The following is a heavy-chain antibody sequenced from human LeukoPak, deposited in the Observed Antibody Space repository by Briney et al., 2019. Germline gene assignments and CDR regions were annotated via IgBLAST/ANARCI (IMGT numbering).Heavy chain of an antibody. J-gene: IGHJ6*03. Sequence: GGSLRLSCAASGFTFDDYAMHWVRQAPGKGLEWVSGISWNSGSIGYADSVKGRFTISRDNAKNSLYLQMNSLRAEDTAVYYCARLVTYYYMDVWGKGTTVTVSS. CDR1: GFTFDDYA. D-gene: IGHD5-18*01. CDR2: ISWNSGSI. CDR3: ARLVTYYYMDV. V-gene: IGHV3-9*01.